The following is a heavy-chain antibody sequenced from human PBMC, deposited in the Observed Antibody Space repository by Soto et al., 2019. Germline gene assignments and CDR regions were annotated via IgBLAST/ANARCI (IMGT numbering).Heavy chain of an antibody. CDR3: ARLYEGSSWMGNWFDP. D-gene: IGHD6-13*01. V-gene: IGHV5-10-1*01. CDR1: GYSFTSYW. J-gene: IGHJ5*02. CDR2: IDPSDSYT. Sequence: EVQLVQSGAEVKKPGESLRISCKGSGYSFTSYWISWVRQMPGKGLEWMGRIDPSDSYTNYSPSFQGHVTISADKSIXXAYLQWSSLKASDTAMYYCARLYEGSSWMGNWFDPWGQGTLVTVSS.